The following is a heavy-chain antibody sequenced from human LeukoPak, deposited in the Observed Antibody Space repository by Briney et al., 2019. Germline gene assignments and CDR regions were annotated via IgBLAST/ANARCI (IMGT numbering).Heavy chain of an antibody. CDR2: ISSESTTI. J-gene: IGHJ4*02. V-gene: IGHV3-48*01. Sequence: GGSLRLSCVVSGFIFSGYSMIWVRQRPGKGLECISFISSESTTIEYADSVKGRFTISRDDANNSLFLTMNSLRADDTAVYYCARVLLPGAGWGQGTLVTVSS. CDR3: ARVLLPGAG. CDR1: GFIFSGYS. D-gene: IGHD2-2*01.